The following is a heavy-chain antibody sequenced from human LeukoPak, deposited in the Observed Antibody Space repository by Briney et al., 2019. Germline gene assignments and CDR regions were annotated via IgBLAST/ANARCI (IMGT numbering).Heavy chain of an antibody. CDR1: GFMFSDYF. CDR3: AYSAAGTYAFDI. D-gene: IGHD6-13*01. V-gene: IGHV3-11*03. Sequence: PGGSLRLSCAASGFMFSDYFMSWIRQAPGKELEWISYISSNSKYTKYADSVKGRFTISRDNAKKSLYLQMNSLRAEDTAVYYCAYSAAGTYAFDIWGQGTMVTVSS. J-gene: IGHJ3*02. CDR2: ISSNSKYT.